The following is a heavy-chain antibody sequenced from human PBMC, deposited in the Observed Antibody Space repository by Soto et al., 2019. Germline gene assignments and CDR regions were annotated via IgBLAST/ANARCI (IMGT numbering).Heavy chain of an antibody. V-gene: IGHV1-69*01. J-gene: IGHJ6*04. CDR2: IIRIFGTA. D-gene: IGHD4-4*01. CDR3: ARRGDFPDKDDSRDDYGMDV. CDR1: GCTFSNSA. Sequence: QVHLVQSGAEVKKPGSSVKVSCKAAGCTFSNSALSWVLQAPGQGHEWLGGIIRIFGTANYAQKFQGRVTTTEDESKSTDYMDLGSLRSEDTAVYNCARRGDFPDKDDSRDDYGMDVCGKGNTVTVGS.